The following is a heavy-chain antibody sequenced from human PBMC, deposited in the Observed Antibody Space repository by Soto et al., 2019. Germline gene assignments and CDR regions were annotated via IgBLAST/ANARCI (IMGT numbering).Heavy chain of an antibody. D-gene: IGHD3-22*01. CDR2: IIPIFGTA. J-gene: IGHJ4*02. CDR1: GGTFSSYA. V-gene: IGHV1-69*12. CDR3: ARVNYYDRSGYPKDY. Sequence: QVQLVQSGAEVKKPGSSVKVSCKASGGTFSSYAISWVRQAPGQGLEWMGGIIPIFGTANYAQKFQGRVTNXXDXSXXTAYMELSSLRSEDTAVYYCARVNYYDRSGYPKDYWGQGTLVTVSS.